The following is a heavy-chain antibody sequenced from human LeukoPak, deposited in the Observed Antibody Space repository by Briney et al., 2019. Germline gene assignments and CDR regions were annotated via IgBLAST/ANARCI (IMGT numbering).Heavy chain of an antibody. CDR1: GFTSSSYA. V-gene: IGHV3-23*01. D-gene: IGHD3-22*01. J-gene: IGHJ6*02. CDR2: ISGSGGST. CDR3: ATYYDSSGYYSEIFYYYGMDV. Sequence: RPGGSLRLSCAASGFTSSSYAMSWVRQAPGKGLEWVSAISGSGGSTYYADSVKGRFTISRDNSKNTLYLQMNSLRAEDTAVYYCATYYDSSGYYSEIFYYYGMDVWGQGTTVTVSS.